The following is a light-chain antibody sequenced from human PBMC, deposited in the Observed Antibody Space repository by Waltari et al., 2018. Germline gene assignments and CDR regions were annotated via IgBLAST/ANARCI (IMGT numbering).Light chain of an antibody. V-gene: IGLV3-10*01. CDR1: ALPRKY. Sequence: SYELTQPPSVSVSPGQTATITCSGDALPRKYAHWYQQKSGQAPLLVISKDTKRPSGIPDRFSGPSSGTMATLTITGAQVDDDADYYCYSTDISGDLGVFGGGTKLTVL. J-gene: IGLJ3*02. CDR2: KDT. CDR3: YSTDISGDLGV.